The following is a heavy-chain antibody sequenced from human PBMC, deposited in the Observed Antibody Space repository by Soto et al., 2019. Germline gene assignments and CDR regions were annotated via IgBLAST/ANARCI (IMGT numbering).Heavy chain of an antibody. CDR2: IYYSGST. Sequence: SETLSLTCTVSGGSISSSSYYWGWIRQPPGKGLEWIGSIYYSGSTYYNPSLKSRVTISVDTSKNQFSLKLSSVTAADTAVYYCARHLESSSWFDYWGQGTLVTVSS. CDR1: GGSISSSSYY. J-gene: IGHJ4*02. V-gene: IGHV4-39*01. CDR3: ARHLESSSWFDY. D-gene: IGHD6-13*01.